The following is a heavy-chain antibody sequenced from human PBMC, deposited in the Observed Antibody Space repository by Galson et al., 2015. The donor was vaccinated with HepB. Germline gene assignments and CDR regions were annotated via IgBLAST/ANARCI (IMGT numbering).Heavy chain of an antibody. Sequence: SVKVSCKASGYTFTGYYIHWVRQAPGQGLEWMGWIDPYSGGTNYAQNFQGWVTMTRDTSISTAYMELRRLRSDDTAVYYCARGDCSGTGCWKQVDAFDIWGQGTKVTVSS. V-gene: IGHV1-2*04. J-gene: IGHJ3*02. CDR3: ARGDCSGTGCWKQVDAFDI. CDR2: IDPYSGGT. D-gene: IGHD2-2*01. CDR1: GYTFTGYY.